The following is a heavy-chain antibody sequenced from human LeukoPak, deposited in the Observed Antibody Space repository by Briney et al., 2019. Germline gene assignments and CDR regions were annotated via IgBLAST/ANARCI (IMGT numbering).Heavy chain of an antibody. J-gene: IGHJ4*02. D-gene: IGHD2-8*02. V-gene: IGHV1-46*01. CDR3: VRNLMRFTGLAY. Sequence: GASVKISCKASGGTFTTSHMHWVRQAPGQGLEWMGKINPSGGSTTYAQQFQGRVSMTRDLSMSTVYMELSSLRSEDTAVYYCVRNLMRFTGLAYWGQGTLVTVSS. CDR1: GGTFTTSH. CDR2: INPSGGST.